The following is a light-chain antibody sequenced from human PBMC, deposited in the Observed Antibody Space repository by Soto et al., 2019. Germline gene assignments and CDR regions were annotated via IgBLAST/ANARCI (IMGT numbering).Light chain of an antibody. J-gene: IGLJ1*01. V-gene: IGLV2-14*01. CDR2: DVS. Sequence: QSALTQPASVSGSPGQSITISCTATSSDVGGYNYVSWYQQHPGKAPKLMIYDVSNRPSGVSNRFSGSKSGNTASLTTSGLQAEDEADYYCSSYTSSSPFVVFGTGTKVTVL. CDR1: SSDVGGYNY. CDR3: SSYTSSSPFVV.